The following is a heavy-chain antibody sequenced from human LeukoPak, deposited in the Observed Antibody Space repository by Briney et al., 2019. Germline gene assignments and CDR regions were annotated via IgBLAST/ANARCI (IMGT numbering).Heavy chain of an antibody. CDR2: ISYDGSNK. Sequence: PGGSLRLSCAASGFTFSSYAMHWVRQAPGKGLEWVAVISYDGSNKYYADSVKGRFTISRDNSKNTLYLQMNSLRAEDTAVYYCARVYYYDSSAPDYWGQGTLVTVSS. V-gene: IGHV3-30-3*01. D-gene: IGHD3-22*01. J-gene: IGHJ4*02. CDR1: GFTFSSYA. CDR3: ARVYYYDSSAPDY.